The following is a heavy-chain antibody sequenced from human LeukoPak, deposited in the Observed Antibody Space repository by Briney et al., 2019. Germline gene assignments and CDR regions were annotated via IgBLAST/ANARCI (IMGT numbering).Heavy chain of an antibody. D-gene: IGHD6-13*01. V-gene: IGHV3-23*01. CDR3: AKAPTYSSSWPEYYFDY. Sequence: PGGSLRLSCAASGFTFDNYRMSWVRQAPGKGLEWVSTVNADGGNTYYADSVKGRFTISRDNAKDSLYLQMNSLRAEDTALYYCAKAPTYSSSWPEYYFDYWGQGTLVTVSS. CDR2: VNADGGNT. J-gene: IGHJ4*02. CDR1: GFTFDNYR.